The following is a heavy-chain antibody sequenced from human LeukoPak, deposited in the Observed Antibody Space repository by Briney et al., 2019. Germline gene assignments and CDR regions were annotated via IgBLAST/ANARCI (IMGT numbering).Heavy chain of an antibody. J-gene: IGHJ4*02. CDR3: ARRISSGWYV. CDR2: IDYRGTT. CDR1: GGSVGSTTYY. D-gene: IGHD6-19*01. V-gene: IGHV4-39*07. Sequence: KPSETLSLTCTVSGGSVGSTTYYWGWIRQPPGKGLEWIGHIDYRGTTYYNPSLKSRVTISVDTSKNQFSLKLSSVTAADTAVYYCARRISSGWYVWGQGTLVTVSS.